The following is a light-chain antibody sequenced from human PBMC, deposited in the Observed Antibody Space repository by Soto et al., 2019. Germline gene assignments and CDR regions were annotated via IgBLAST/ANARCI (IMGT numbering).Light chain of an antibody. Sequence: QSVLTQPPSASGTPGQRVTISCSGSRSNIGSNTVNWYQQLPGAAPKLLIYSNDQRPSSVPDRFSGSKSGTSASLAISGLQSEDEADYYCAAWDDSLHWGLFGGGTKLTVL. V-gene: IGLV1-44*01. CDR2: SND. CDR3: AAWDDSLHWGL. CDR1: RSNIGSNT. J-gene: IGLJ3*02.